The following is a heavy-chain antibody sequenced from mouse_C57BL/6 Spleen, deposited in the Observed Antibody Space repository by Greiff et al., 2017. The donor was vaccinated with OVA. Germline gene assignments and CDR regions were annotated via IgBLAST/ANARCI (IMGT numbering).Heavy chain of an antibody. D-gene: IGHD1-1*01. CDR3: AREGDYYGSPWFAY. CDR2: INPNYGTT. Sequence: VQLQQSGPELVKPGASVKISCKTSGYSFTDFNMNWVKQSNGKSLEWIGVINPNYGTTSYNQKFKGKATLTVDQSSSTAYMQLNSLTSEDSAVYYCAREGDYYGSPWFAYWGQGTLVTVSA. J-gene: IGHJ3*01. CDR1: GYSFTDFN. V-gene: IGHV1-39*01.